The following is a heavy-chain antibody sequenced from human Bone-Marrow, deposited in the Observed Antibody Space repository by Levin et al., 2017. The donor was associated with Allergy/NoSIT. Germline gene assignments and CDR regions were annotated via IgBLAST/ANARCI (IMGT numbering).Heavy chain of an antibody. CDR1: GFTFSSFA. CDR3: ARGQYYYGSGSYYPGEY. V-gene: IGHV3-30-3*01. D-gene: IGHD3-10*01. J-gene: IGHJ4*02. CDR2: ISYDGSNK. Sequence: LSLTCAASGFTFSSFAMHWVRQAPGKGLEWVAVISYDGSNKDYADSVKGRFTISRDNSKNTLYLQMNSLRAEDTAVYYCARGQYYYGSGSYYPGEYWGQGTLVTVSS.